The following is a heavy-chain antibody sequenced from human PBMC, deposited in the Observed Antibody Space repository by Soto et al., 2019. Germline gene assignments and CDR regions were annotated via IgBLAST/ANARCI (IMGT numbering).Heavy chain of an antibody. CDR3: ARGRAVRERGSYYFDY. J-gene: IGHJ4*02. V-gene: IGHV1-18*04. D-gene: IGHD6-19*01. CDR1: GYTFTSYG. Sequence: ASVKVSCKASGYTFTSYGISWVLQAPGQGLEWMGWISAYNGNTNYAQKLQGRVTMTTDTSTSTAYMELRSLRSDDTAVYYCARGRAVRERGSYYFDYWGQGTLVTVSS. CDR2: ISAYNGNT.